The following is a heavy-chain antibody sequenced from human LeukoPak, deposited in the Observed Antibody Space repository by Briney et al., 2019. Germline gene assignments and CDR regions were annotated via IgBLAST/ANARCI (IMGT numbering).Heavy chain of an antibody. CDR3: ARERQDYDFWSGFAFDY. Sequence: ASVRVSCKTSGYIFSNYGISWVRQAPGRGLEWMGWISGYNGDTNYAQKVQGRVTMTTDTSTNTAYMELRSLRSDDTAVYYCARERQDYDFWSGFAFDYWGQGTQVTVSS. CDR1: GYIFSNYG. V-gene: IGHV1-18*01. D-gene: IGHD3-3*01. CDR2: ISGYNGDT. J-gene: IGHJ4*02.